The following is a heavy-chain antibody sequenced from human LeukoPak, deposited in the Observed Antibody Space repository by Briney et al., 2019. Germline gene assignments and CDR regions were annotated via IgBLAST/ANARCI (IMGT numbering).Heavy chain of an antibody. D-gene: IGHD1-26*01. CDR2: IYYSGSA. CDR1: GGSVSSGSYY. J-gene: IGHJ4*02. Sequence: PSETLSLTCTVSGGSVSSGSYYWSWIRQPPGKGLEWIAFIYYSGSANYNPSLKSRVTISVDTSKNQFSLKLSSVTTADTAVYYCARAGWELPPTLFDYWGQGTLVTVSS. CDR3: ARAGWELPPTLFDY. V-gene: IGHV4-61*01.